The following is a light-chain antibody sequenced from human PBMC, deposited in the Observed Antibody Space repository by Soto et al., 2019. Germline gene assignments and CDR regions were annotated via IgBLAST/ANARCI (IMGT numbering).Light chain of an antibody. J-gene: IGLJ3*02. Sequence: QSFLTQPASVSGSPGQSITISCAGSNNDVGGYNYVSWYQQHPGKVPKLLIYHVTNRPSGISDRFSGSKSGNTASLTISGLQPEDEADYYCSSFTSVHTGVFGGGTKVTVL. CDR3: SSFTSVHTGV. CDR1: NNDVGGYNY. V-gene: IGLV2-14*01. CDR2: HVT.